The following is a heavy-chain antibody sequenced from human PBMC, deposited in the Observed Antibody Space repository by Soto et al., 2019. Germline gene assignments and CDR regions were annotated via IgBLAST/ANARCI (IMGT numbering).Heavy chain of an antibody. CDR2: IYWDDDK. V-gene: IGHV2-5*02. D-gene: IGHD6-13*01. Sequence: QITLKESGPTLVRPTQTLTLTCTFSGFSLSTNGLGVGWIRQPPGQALEWLALIYWDDDKRYSPSLETRLTITKATSKNHVVLTMTNMDPLDTATYYCAHTSPAAGLDFWGQGTLVTVSS. CDR3: AHTSPAAGLDF. J-gene: IGHJ4*02. CDR1: GFSLSTNGLG.